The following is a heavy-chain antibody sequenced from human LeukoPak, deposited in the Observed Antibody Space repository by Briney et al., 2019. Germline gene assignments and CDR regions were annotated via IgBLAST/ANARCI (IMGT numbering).Heavy chain of an antibody. Sequence: PGGSLRLSCAASGFTFSSYAMSWVRQAPGKGLEWVSAISGSGGSTYYADSVKGRFTISRDNSKNTLYLQTNSLRAEDTAVYYCAKDRGITIFGVVIMLDYWGQGTLVTVSS. CDR2: ISGSGGST. CDR1: GFTFSSYA. J-gene: IGHJ4*02. D-gene: IGHD3-3*01. V-gene: IGHV3-23*01. CDR3: AKDRGITIFGVVIMLDY.